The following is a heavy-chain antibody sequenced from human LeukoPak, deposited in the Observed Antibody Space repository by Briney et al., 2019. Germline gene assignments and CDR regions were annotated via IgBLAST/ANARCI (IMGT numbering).Heavy chain of an antibody. Sequence: PSETLSLTCTVSGGPVSDYYWSWIRQSPGKGLEWIGYIYYTGTSYNPSLKSRVTISADTSKNQFSLNLSSVTAADTAVYYCASRKLGNDYWGQGTLVTVSS. CDR3: ASRKLGNDY. CDR1: GGPVSDYY. D-gene: IGHD7-27*01. J-gene: IGHJ4*02. CDR2: IYYTGT. V-gene: IGHV4-59*02.